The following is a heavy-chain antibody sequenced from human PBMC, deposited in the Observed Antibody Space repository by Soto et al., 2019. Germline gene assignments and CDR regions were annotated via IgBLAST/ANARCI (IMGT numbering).Heavy chain of an antibody. CDR3: ARDGPKANWGSMAPYYYGMDV. D-gene: IGHD7-27*01. V-gene: IGHV3-33*01. J-gene: IGHJ6*02. CDR2: IWYDGSNK. Sequence: QVQLVESGGGVVQPGRSLRLSCAASGFTFSSYGMHWVRQAPGKGLEWVAVIWYDGSNKYYADSVKGRFTISRDNSKNTLYLQMNSLRAEDTAVYYCARDGPKANWGSMAPYYYGMDVWGQGTTVTVSS. CDR1: GFTFSSYG.